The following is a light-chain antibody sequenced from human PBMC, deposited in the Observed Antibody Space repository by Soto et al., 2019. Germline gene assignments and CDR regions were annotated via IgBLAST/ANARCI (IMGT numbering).Light chain of an antibody. CDR1: QSVSSSSY. CDR2: GAS. V-gene: IGKV3-20*01. CDR3: QQYVSSPSYT. J-gene: IGKJ2*01. Sequence: EIVLTQSPGTLSLSPGERATLSCRASQSVSSSSYLAWYQQKPGQAPRLLIYGASSRATGIPDRFSGSGSGTDFTLTTGRLEPEDFAVYYCQQYVSSPSYTFGQGTKLEIK.